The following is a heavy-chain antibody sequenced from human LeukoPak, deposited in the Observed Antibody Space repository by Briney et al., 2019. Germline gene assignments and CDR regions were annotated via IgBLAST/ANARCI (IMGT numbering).Heavy chain of an antibody. CDR1: VYSLTELS. J-gene: IGHJ4*02. CDR2: FDPEDGET. CDR3: ATGGTYYYGNTSYHTFDY. D-gene: IGHD3-10*01. Sequence: GASVSVSCTVSVYSLTELSIHWVRQAPGKRLEWMGGFDPEDGETIYAQKFQGRVTMTEDTSTNTAKMELSSLRSDDTAVYYCATGGTYYYGNTSYHTFDYWGQGTLVTVSS. V-gene: IGHV1-24*01.